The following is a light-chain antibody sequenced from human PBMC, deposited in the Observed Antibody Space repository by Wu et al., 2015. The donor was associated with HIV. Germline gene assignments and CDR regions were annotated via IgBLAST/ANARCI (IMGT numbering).Light chain of an antibody. V-gene: IGKV1-9*01. Sequence: DIQLTQSPSFLSASVGDRVTITCRASQDISFYLAWYQQKPGEAPQLLIYAASTLQSAIPSRFSGSGSGTEFTLTISSLQPEDFATYYCQQSYSTPYTFGQGTKLEIK. J-gene: IGKJ2*01. CDR2: AAS. CDR1: QDISFY. CDR3: QQSYSTPYT.